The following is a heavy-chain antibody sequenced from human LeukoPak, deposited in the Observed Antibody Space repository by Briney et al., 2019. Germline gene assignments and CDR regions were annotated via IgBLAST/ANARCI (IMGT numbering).Heavy chain of an antibody. CDR1: GFSFSNCG. J-gene: IGHJ4*02. V-gene: IGHV3-48*02. CDR3: ATPYPFDYGDYVPFDY. Sequence: GGSLRLSCAASGFSFSNCGMIWVRQAPGKGLEWISYISSSSSTIYYADSVKGRSTLSRDNAKNSLYLQMSSLRDEVTAVYYCATPYPFDYGDYVPFDYWGQGTLVTVSS. D-gene: IGHD4-17*01. CDR2: ISSSSSTI.